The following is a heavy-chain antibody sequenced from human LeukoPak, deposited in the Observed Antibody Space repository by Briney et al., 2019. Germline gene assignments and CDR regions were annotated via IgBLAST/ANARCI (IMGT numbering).Heavy chain of an antibody. Sequence: PGGSLRLSCAASGFSFSSYGMHWVRQAPGKGLEWVAYILFDGSKEYYGDSVKGRFTISRDNSKNTLYVQMDSLRAEDTAVYYCAKVRVGAIRDMDDWGQGTLVTVSS. CDR2: ILFDGSKE. J-gene: IGHJ4*02. D-gene: IGHD1-26*01. CDR3: AKVRVGAIRDMDD. CDR1: GFSFSSYG. V-gene: IGHV3-30*02.